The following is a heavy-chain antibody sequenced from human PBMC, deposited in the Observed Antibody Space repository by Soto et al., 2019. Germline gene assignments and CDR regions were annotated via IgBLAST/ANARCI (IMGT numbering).Heavy chain of an antibody. V-gene: IGHV4-34*01. D-gene: IGHD3-10*01. CDR3: ARVQYYYGSGSYYSYYYGMDV. CDR2: INHSGST. CDR1: GGSFSGYY. J-gene: IGHJ6*02. Sequence: SETLSLTCAVYGGSFSGYYWSWIRQPPGKGLEWIGEINHSGSTNYNPSLKSRVTISVDTSKNQFSLKLSSVTAADTAVYYCARVQYYYGSGSYYSYYYGMDVWGQGTTVTVSS.